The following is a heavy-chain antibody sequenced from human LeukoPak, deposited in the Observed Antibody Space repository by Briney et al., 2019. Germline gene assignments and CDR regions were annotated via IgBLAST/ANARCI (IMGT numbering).Heavy chain of an antibody. Sequence: PGGSLRLSCAASGFTFSSYGMHWVRQAPGKGLEWVALISYDGNNKYYADSVKGRFTISRDNSKNTLYLQMNSLRAEDTAVYYCAKDYYDSSGYFDYWGQGTLVTVSS. V-gene: IGHV3-30*18. CDR1: GFTFSSYG. CDR3: AKDYYDSSGYFDY. D-gene: IGHD3-22*01. J-gene: IGHJ4*02. CDR2: ISYDGNNK.